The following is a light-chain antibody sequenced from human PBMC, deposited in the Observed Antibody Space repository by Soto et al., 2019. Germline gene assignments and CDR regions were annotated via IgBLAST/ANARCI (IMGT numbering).Light chain of an antibody. J-gene: IGKJ2*01. Sequence: DIQMTQSPSSLSASVGDRVTITCQASQDISTYLNWYQHKPGKAPKLLMYDASNLKTGVPSRFSGSGSGTEFSFTISSLQPEDIATYYCLQYDNRPYTFGQGTKLEIK. CDR1: QDISTY. V-gene: IGKV1-33*01. CDR3: LQYDNRPYT. CDR2: DAS.